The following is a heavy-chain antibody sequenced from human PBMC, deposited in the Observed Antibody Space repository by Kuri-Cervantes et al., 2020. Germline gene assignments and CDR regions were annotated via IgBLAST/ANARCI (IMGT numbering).Heavy chain of an antibody. V-gene: IGHV3-66*01. CDR3: AKIAVAGDFDY. CDR1: GFTFSTYS. D-gene: IGHD6-19*01. Sequence: GGSLRLSCVTSGFTFSTYSMNWVRQAPGRGLEWVSVIFTGGNTYYTDSVKGRFTISRDNSKNTLYLQMNSLRAEDTAVYYCAKIAVAGDFDYWGQGTLVTVSS. CDR2: IFTGGNT. J-gene: IGHJ4*02.